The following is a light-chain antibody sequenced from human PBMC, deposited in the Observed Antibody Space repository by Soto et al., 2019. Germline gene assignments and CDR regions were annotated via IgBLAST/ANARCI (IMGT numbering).Light chain of an antibody. CDR3: ASNAGGNNFL. J-gene: IGLJ3*02. CDR1: SSDVGGSNF. Sequence: QSALTQPPSASESPGQSVALSCTGTSSDVGGSNFVSWYQQYPGKAPKPLIFEVHKRPSGVPDRFSGSKSGNTASLTVSGLQAEDEAYYYCASNAGGNNFLFGGGTKLTVL. V-gene: IGLV2-8*01. CDR2: EVH.